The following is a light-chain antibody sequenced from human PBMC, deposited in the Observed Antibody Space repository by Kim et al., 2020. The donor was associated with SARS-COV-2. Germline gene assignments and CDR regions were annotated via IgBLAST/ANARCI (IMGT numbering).Light chain of an antibody. CDR2: DVT. V-gene: IGLV2-14*03. CDR1: NSDLGAYNY. J-gene: IGLJ3*02. Sequence: QSALTQPASVSGSPGQSITISCTGTNSDLGAYNYVSWYQQHPGKAPKLIIYDVTERPSGVSNRFSGSKSGNTASLTISGLQAEDEADYFCSSCASGTTLGVFGGGTQLTVL. CDR3: SSCASGTTLGV.